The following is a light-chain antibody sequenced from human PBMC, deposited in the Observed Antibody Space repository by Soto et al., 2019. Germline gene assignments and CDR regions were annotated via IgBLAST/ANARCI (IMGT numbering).Light chain of an antibody. J-gene: IGKJ2*01. Sequence: EIVLTQSPATLSLSPGERATLSCGASHSVSSSYLAWYQQKPGLAPRLLIYDASSRATSIPERFSGSEYGTDFTLSISRLEPDDFAVYYCHQYGSSPYTFGQGTKLEIK. CDR2: DAS. V-gene: IGKV3D-20*01. CDR1: HSVSSSY. CDR3: HQYGSSPYT.